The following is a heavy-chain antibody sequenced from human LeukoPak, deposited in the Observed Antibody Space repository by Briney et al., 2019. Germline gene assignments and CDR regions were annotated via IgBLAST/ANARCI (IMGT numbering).Heavy chain of an antibody. D-gene: IGHD4-17*01. CDR2: INAGNGNT. CDR3: ASVDYGDY. J-gene: IGHJ4*02. V-gene: IGHV1-3*01. Sequence: ASVKVSCKASGYTFTSYAMHWVRQAPGQRLEGMGWINAGNGNTQYSQKFQGRVTFTRDTSASTAYMELSSLRSEDTAVYYCASVDYGDYWGQGTLVTVSS. CDR1: GYTFTSYA.